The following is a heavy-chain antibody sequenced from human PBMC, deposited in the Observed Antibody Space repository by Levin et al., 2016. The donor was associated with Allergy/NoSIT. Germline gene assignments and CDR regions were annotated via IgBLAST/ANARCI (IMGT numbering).Heavy chain of an antibody. J-gene: IGHJ4*02. Sequence: GESLKISCKGSGYSFTSYWIGWVRQMPGKGLEWMGIIYPGDSDTRYSPSFQGQVTISADKSISTAYLQWSSLKASDTAMYYCARPRASSSSSEGFDYWGQGTLVTVSS. CDR1: GYSFTSYW. CDR2: IYPGDSDT. D-gene: IGHD6-6*01. V-gene: IGHV5-51*01. CDR3: ARPRASSSSSEGFDY.